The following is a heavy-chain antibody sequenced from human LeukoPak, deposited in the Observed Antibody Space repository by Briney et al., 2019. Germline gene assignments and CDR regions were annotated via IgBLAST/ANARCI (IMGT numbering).Heavy chain of an antibody. D-gene: IGHD2-15*01. J-gene: IGHJ4*02. CDR3: AKGFDVAGD. Sequence: GGSLRLSCAASGFTFSSYAMHWVRQAPGKGLEWVAVISYDGSNKYYADSVKGRFTISRDNSKNTLYLQMNSLRAEDTAVYYCAKGFDVAGDWGQGTLVTVSS. V-gene: IGHV3-30*04. CDR2: ISYDGSNK. CDR1: GFTFSSYA.